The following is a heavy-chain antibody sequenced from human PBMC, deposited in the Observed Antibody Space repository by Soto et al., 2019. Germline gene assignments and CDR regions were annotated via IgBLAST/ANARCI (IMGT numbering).Heavy chain of an antibody. V-gene: IGHV4-4*02. CDR3: ARDHMTTAKEGYYYYYGMDV. J-gene: IGHJ6*02. D-gene: IGHD4-17*01. Sequence: PSETLPLTCAVSGGSIISSNWWSWVRQTPGKGLEWIGEIYHSGSTNYNPSLKSRVTISVDKSKNQFSLKLSSVTAADTAVYYCARDHMTTAKEGYYYYYGMDVWGQGTTVTVSS. CDR1: GGSIISSNW. CDR2: IYHSGST.